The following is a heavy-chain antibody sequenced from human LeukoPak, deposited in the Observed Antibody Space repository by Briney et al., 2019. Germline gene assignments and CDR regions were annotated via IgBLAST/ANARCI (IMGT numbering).Heavy chain of an antibody. J-gene: IGHJ4*02. V-gene: IGHV3-48*01. CDR1: GFNFRAYW. CDR3: VRDNPRCCGVVPANIDDY. D-gene: IGHD2-15*01. Sequence: PGGSLRLSCTTSGFNFRAYWMGWVRQAPGKGLEWVSYINGGSSPIYYADSVRGRFTISRDNAKNSLYLQMNSLRAEDTAVYYCVRDNPRCCGVVPANIDDYWGQGTLVTVSS. CDR2: INGGSSPI.